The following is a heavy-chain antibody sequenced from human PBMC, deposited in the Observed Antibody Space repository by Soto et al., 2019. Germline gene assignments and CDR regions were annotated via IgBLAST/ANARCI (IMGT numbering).Heavy chain of an antibody. CDR2: IWYDGSNK. CDR3: ERTRTEMDTDWYFDL. J-gene: IGHJ2*01. V-gene: IGHV3-33*01. CDR1: GFTFSSYG. Sequence: GGSLRLSCAASGFTFSSYGMHWVRQAPGKGLEWVAVIWYDGSNKYYADSVKGRFTISRDNSKNTLYLQMNSLRAEDTAVYYCERTRTEMDTDWYFDLWGRGTLVTASS. D-gene: IGHD5-18*01.